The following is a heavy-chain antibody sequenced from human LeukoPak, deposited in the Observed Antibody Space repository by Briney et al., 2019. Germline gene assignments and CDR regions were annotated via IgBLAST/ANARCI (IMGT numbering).Heavy chain of an antibody. CDR1: GGSITNYF. V-gene: IGHV4-59*01. CDR3: ARSVGASRWVDY. Sequence: SETLSLTCTVSGGSITNYFWSWIRQPPGKGLEWIGYIYYSGSTNYNPSLKSRVTISVDTSKNQFSLKLNSVTAADTAVYYCARSVGASRWVDYWGQGTLVTVSS. CDR2: IYYSGST. D-gene: IGHD1-26*01. J-gene: IGHJ4*02.